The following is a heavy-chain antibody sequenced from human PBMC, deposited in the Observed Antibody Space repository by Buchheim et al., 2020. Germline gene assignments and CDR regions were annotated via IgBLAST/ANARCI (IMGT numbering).Heavy chain of an antibody. CDR1: GGSISSGGYS. J-gene: IGHJ5*02. CDR3: ARDSGSGYCSSTSCSNWFDP. CDR2: IYHSGST. D-gene: IGHD2-2*01. Sequence: QLQLQESGSGLAKPSQTLSLTCAVSGGSISSGGYSWSWIRQPPGKGLEWIGYIYHSGSTYYNPSLKSRVTISVDRSKNQFSLKLSSVTAADTAVYYCARDSGSGYCSSTSCSNWFDPWGQGTL. V-gene: IGHV4-30-2*01.